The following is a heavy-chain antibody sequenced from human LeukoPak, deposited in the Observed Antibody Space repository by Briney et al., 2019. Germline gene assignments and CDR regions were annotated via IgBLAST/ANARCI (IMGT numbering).Heavy chain of an antibody. CDR1: GGSISSSSYY. J-gene: IGHJ6*03. Sequence: PSETLSLTCTVSGGSISSSSYYWGWIRQPPGKGLEWIGSIYYSGSTYYNPSLKSRVTISADTSKNQFSLKLSSVTAADTAVYYCARQSYYYDSSGSYYYMDVWGKGTTVTVSS. D-gene: IGHD3-22*01. CDR2: IYYSGST. CDR3: ARQSYYYDSSGSYYYMDV. V-gene: IGHV4-39*01.